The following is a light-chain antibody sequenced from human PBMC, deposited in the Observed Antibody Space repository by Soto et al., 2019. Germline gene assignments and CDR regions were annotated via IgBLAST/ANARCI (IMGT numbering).Light chain of an antibody. V-gene: IGKV3-15*01. J-gene: IGKJ1*01. CDR1: QSVSSN. CDR2: GAS. Sequence: EIVMTQSPATLSVSPGVRATLSCRASQSVSSNLAWYQQKPGQAPRLLIYGASTRATGIPARFSGSGSGTEFTLTISSLQSEDFAVYYCQQYNNWPPVTFGQGTNVEIK. CDR3: QQYNNWPPVT.